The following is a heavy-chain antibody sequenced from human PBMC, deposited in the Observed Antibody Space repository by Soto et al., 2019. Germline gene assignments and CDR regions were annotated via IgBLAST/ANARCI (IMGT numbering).Heavy chain of an antibody. CDR1: GFTFSTYG. V-gene: IGHV3-30*18. CDR2: ISYDGSKK. CDR3: AKVATVRGVIIDY. J-gene: IGHJ4*02. Sequence: GGSLRLSCVASGFTFSTYGMHWVRQAPGKGLEWGAVISYDGSKKYYADSVKGRFTISRDNSKNTLYLQMNSLRAEDTAVYYCAKVATVRGVIIDYWGQGTLVTVSS. D-gene: IGHD3-10*01.